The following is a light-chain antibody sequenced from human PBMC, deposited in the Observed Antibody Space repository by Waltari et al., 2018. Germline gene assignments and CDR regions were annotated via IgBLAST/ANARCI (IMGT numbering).Light chain of an antibody. Sequence: SSELTQDPAVSVALGQTVRITCQSDSLRTSYASWYQLKPGQAPVLVIYGKDKRPSGIPDRIYGYSSGATSSLTITGAQAEDEADYYCSSRNGRANQVVFAGGTKVTVL. CDR2: GKD. CDR1: SLRTSY. CDR3: SSRNGRANQVV. J-gene: IGLJ3*02. V-gene: IGLV3-19*01.